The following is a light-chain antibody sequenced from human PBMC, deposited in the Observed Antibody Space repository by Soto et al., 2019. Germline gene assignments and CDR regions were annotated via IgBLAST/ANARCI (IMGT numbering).Light chain of an antibody. J-gene: IGKJ4*01. CDR2: DAS. Sequence: DIQMTQSPPTLSASVGDRVTITCRASQTISTWMAWYQQKPGKAPKLLVYDASTLQSGVASRFSGSGSGTEFTLTITTLQPDDFATYYCQQYNSHPLTFGGGTKVDIK. CDR3: QQYNSHPLT. V-gene: IGKV1-5*01. CDR1: QTISTW.